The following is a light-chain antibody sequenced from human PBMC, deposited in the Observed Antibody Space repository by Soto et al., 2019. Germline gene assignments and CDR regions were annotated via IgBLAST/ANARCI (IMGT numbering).Light chain of an antibody. Sequence: DIQMTQSPSTLSASVGDRVTITCRASQSINSWLAWYQQKPGKAPKLLIYRASSLETGVPSRISGSGSGTEFTLTISSLQPDDFATYYCQQYNSYMWTFGQGTKV. J-gene: IGKJ1*01. CDR2: RAS. V-gene: IGKV1-5*03. CDR3: QQYNSYMWT. CDR1: QSINSW.